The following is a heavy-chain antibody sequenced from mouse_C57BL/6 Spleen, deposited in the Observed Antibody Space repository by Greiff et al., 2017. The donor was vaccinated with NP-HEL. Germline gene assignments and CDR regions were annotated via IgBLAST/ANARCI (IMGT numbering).Heavy chain of an antibody. Sequence: VQLQQSGPELVKPGASVKISCKASGYAFSSSWMNWVKQRPGKGLEWIGRIYPGDGDTNYNGKFTGKATLTADKSSSTAYMQLSSLTSEDSAVYFCARAVDYYGSSYTWFAYWGQGTLVTVSA. D-gene: IGHD1-1*01. CDR1: GYAFSSSW. CDR2: IYPGDGDT. V-gene: IGHV1-82*01. J-gene: IGHJ3*01. CDR3: ARAVDYYGSSYTWFAY.